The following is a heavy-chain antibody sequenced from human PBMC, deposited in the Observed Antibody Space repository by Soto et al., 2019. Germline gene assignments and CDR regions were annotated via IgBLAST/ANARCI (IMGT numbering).Heavy chain of an antibody. D-gene: IGHD6-13*01. CDR2: INHSGST. V-gene: IGHV4-34*01. CDR1: GGSFSGYY. CDR3: ARGCKSSSWYCYYGMDV. J-gene: IGHJ6*02. Sequence: SETLSLTCAVYGGSFSGYYWSWIRQPPGKGLEWIGEINHSGSTNYNPSLKSRVTISVDTSKNQFSLKLSSVTAADTAVYYCARGCKSSSWYCYYGMDVWGQGTTVTVSS.